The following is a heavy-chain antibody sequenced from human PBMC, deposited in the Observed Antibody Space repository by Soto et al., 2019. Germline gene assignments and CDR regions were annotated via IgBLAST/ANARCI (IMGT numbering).Heavy chain of an antibody. CDR1: GYSFTSLD. J-gene: IGHJ4*02. CDR3: ARGVTAGVDY. D-gene: IGHD1-26*01. V-gene: IGHV1-8*01. Sequence: QVQLVQSGAEVREPGASVKVSCKASGYSFTSLDINWVRQTTGQGREWMGWMQPSSGRTGYAQKFQGRVTMPSDTPINTAYMELSSLTSDDTAFYYCARGVTAGVDYWGQGTLVTVSS. CDR2: MQPSSGRT.